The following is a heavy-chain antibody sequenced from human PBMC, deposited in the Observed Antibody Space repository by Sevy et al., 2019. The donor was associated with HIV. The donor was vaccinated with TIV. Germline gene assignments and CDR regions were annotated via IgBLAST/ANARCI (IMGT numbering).Heavy chain of an antibody. V-gene: IGHV3-23*01. D-gene: IGHD6-6*01. CDR1: GFTFSSFA. Sequence: GGSLRLSCAASGFASGFTFSSFAMSWVRQLPGKGLEWVSTINGRGGSTYYADSVKGRFTLSRDNSNNALFLQMDSLTPEYTALSYCARPTPRIAPSSAAFFDSWGHGTLVTVSS. CDR2: INGRGGST. CDR3: ARPTPRIAPSSAAFFDS. J-gene: IGHJ4*01.